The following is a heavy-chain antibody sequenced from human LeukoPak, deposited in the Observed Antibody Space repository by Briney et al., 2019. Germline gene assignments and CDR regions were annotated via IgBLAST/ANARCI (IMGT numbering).Heavy chain of an antibody. J-gene: IGHJ4*02. Sequence: PSETLSLTCAVYGGPFCGYYWRWIGQPPGKGQEGIGEINHRGSTYYNPSLQSRVTLSVDTSQHQFSLTLGAVPAADTPRYFFARGPLERHYDDSGRRYFDPWGQGTLVTVSS. CDR3: ARGPLERHYDDSGRRYFDP. D-gene: IGHD4-17*01. V-gene: IGHV4-34*01. CDR1: GGPFCGYY. CDR2: INHRGST.